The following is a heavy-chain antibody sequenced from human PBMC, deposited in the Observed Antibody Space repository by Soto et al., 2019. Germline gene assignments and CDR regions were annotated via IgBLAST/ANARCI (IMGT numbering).Heavy chain of an antibody. V-gene: IGHV1-18*01. D-gene: IGHD3-22*01. CDR1: GYTFTSYA. CDR3: ARDAPGITMIVVVPPGFDY. Sequence: GASVKVSCKASGYTFTSYAMHWVHQAPGQRLEWMGWINAYNGNTNYAQKLQGRVTMTTDTSTSTAYMELRSLRSDDTAVYYCARDAPGITMIVVVPPGFDYWGQGTLVTVSS. CDR2: INAYNGNT. J-gene: IGHJ4*02.